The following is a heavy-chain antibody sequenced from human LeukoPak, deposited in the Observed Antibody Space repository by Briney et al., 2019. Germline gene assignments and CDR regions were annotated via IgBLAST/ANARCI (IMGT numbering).Heavy chain of an antibody. CDR1: GFTFSSYG. J-gene: IGHJ4*02. V-gene: IGHV3-23*01. CDR2: ISGSGGST. D-gene: IGHD5-18*01. Sequence: GGTLRLSCAASGFTFSSYGMSWVRQAPGKGLEWVSAISGSGGSTYYADSVKGRFTISRDNSKNTLYLQMNSLRAEDTAVYYCAKDSNEWIQLWLRGFDYWGQGTLVTVSS. CDR3: AKDSNEWIQLWLRGFDY.